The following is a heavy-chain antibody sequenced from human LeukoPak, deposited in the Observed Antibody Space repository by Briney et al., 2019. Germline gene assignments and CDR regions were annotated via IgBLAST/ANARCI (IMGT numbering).Heavy chain of an antibody. CDR3: ARESDVDTSIAY. V-gene: IGHV3-48*02. D-gene: IGHD5-18*01. Sequence: GGSLRLSCAASGLTISSYSMNWVRQAPGKGLQWVSYISSSSSTIYYADSVKGRCTISRDNAKNSLYLQMNSLRDEDTALYYCARESDVDTSIAYWGQGTLVTVSS. CDR1: GLTISSYS. CDR2: ISSSSSTI. J-gene: IGHJ4*02.